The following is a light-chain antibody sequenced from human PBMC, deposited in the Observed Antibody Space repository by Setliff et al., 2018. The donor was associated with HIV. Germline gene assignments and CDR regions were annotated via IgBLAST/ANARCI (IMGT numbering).Light chain of an antibody. J-gene: IGLJ1*01. V-gene: IGLV2-14*01. CDR1: TSDVGGYNY. CDR3: SSYAISNTLP. CDR2: EVR. Sequence: QSVLTQPASVSGSPGQSITISCTGTTSDVGGYNYVSWYQQHPGKAPKLIIYEVRNWPSGVSNRFSGSKSGNTASLTISGLQAEDEADYYCSSYAISNTLPFGTGTKVTVL.